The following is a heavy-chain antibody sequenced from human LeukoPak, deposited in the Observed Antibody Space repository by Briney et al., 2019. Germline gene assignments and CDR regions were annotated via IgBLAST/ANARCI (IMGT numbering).Heavy chain of an antibody. D-gene: IGHD6-19*01. CDR3: VKFTQWLLRMDV. Sequence: SETLSLTCAVSGDSTTNNNYWGWIRQPPGEGLEWIGGIIHSGTTYYTSSLKSRVAMSLDTSRKEVSLRLTSVTSAHTAVYYCVKFTQWLLRMDVWGRGTTVTVSS. CDR1: GDSTTNNNY. V-gene: IGHV4-38-2*01. CDR2: IIHSGTT. J-gene: IGHJ6*04.